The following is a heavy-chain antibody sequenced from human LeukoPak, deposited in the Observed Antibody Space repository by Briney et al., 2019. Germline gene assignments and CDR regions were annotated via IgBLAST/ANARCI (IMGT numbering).Heavy chain of an antibody. CDR2: IYTSGTT. Sequence: SETLSLTCTVSGHSFGNYYWSWIRQPAGKGLEWIGRIYTSGTTTYNPSLKSRVTMSVDTSKNQFSLKLSSVTAADTAVYFCTRDTGTTGEVKFDPWGQGTLVTVSS. CDR1: GHSFGNYY. V-gene: IGHV4-4*07. CDR3: TRDTGTTGEVKFDP. J-gene: IGHJ5*02. D-gene: IGHD4-17*01.